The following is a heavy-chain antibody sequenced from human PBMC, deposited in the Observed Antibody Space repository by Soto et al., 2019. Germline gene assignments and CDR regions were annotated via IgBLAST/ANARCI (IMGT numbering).Heavy chain of an antibody. CDR2: IKEDGSET. J-gene: IGHJ4*02. D-gene: IGHD1-26*01. Sequence: EVQLVESGGNLVQPGGSLRLSCAASGFTFSAFWMSWVRRAPGRGLEWVTNIKEDGSETCYVDSVEGRLTISRDNAKKSLYLQMNSLRAEDTAIYYCARGGSHSSDSWGQGALVTVSS. CDR1: GFTFSAFW. CDR3: ARGGSHSSDS. V-gene: IGHV3-7*05.